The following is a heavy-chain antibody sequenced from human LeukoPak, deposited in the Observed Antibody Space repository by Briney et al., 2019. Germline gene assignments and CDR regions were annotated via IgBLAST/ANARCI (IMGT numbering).Heavy chain of an antibody. CDR2: IKQDGGEI. J-gene: IGHJ4*02. CDR1: GFTFSNYW. CDR3: ARVKIVGATNFDS. D-gene: IGHD1-26*01. Sequence: GGSLRLSCAASGFTFSNYWMSWVRQAPGKGLEWVANIKQDGGEIYYVDSVKGRFTISRDNAQNSLYLQMNSLGAEDTAVYYCARVKIVGATNFDSWGQGTLVTVSS. V-gene: IGHV3-7*01.